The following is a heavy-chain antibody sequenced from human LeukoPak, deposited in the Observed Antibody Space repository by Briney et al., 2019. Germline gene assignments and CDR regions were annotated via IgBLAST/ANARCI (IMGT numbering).Heavy chain of an antibody. CDR3: ARAESLHYYGSGSYYNGVDY. V-gene: IGHV1-2*02. Sequence: ASVKVSCKASGYTFTGYYMHWVRQGPGQGLEWMGWINPNSGGTNYAQKFQGRVTMTRDTSISTAYMELSRLRSDDTAVYYCARAESLHYYGSGSYYNGVDYWGQGTLVTVSS. CDR1: GYTFTGYY. J-gene: IGHJ4*02. D-gene: IGHD3-10*01. CDR2: INPNSGGT.